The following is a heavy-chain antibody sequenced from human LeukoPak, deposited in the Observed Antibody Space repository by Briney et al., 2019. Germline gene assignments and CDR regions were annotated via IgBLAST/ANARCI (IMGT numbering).Heavy chain of an antibody. V-gene: IGHV4-4*07. D-gene: IGHD3-22*01. CDR3: ARDRPIYYDSSGYPDY. CDR1: GGSISSYY. J-gene: IGHJ4*02. CDR2: IYTSGST. Sequence: SETLSLTCTVSGGSISSYYWSWIRQPAGKGLEWIGRIYTSGSTNYNPSLKSRVTMSVDTSKNQFSLKLSSVTAADTAVYYCARDRPIYYDSSGYPDYWGQGTLVTVSS.